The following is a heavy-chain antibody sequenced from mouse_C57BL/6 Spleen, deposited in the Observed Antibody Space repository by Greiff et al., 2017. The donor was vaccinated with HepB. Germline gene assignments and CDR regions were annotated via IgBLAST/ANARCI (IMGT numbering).Heavy chain of an antibody. CDR1: GYSITSGYY. V-gene: IGHV3-6*01. CDR2: ISYDGSN. D-gene: IGHD2-3*01. Sequence: VQLQQSGPGLVKPSQSLSLTCSVTGYSITSGYYWNWIRQFPGNKLEWMGYISYDGSNNYNPSLKNRISITRDTSKNQFFLKLNSVTTEDTATYYRARDQRDGYPYAMDYWGQGTSVTVSS. J-gene: IGHJ4*01. CDR3: ARDQRDGYPYAMDY.